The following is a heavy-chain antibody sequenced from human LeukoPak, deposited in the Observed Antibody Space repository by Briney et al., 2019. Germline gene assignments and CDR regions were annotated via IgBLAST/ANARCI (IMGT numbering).Heavy chain of an antibody. D-gene: IGHD7-27*01. CDR1: GFTFSFYS. J-gene: IGHJ4*02. CDR3: ARDTGAAGDGYPVDY. CDR2: TGGSSSPT. V-gene: IGHV3-48*02. Sequence: PGGSLRLSCVASGFTFSFYSMNWVRQAPGKGLEWISHTGGSSSPTYYADSVKGRFTISRDNAKNSLFLQMNSLRDEDTAVYYCARDTGAAGDGYPVDYWGQGTLVTVSS.